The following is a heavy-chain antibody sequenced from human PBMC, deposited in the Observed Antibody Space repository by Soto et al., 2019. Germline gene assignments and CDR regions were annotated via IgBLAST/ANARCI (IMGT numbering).Heavy chain of an antibody. CDR3: AKDREFEY. V-gene: IGHV3-30*18. J-gene: IGHJ4*02. CDR1: GFTFNNYG. CDR2: ISYDGSHK. D-gene: IGHD1-26*01. Sequence: PGGSLRLSCVASGFTFNNYGMHWVRQAPGKGLEWVAVISYDGSHKYHADSVKGRFTISRDNSKNTLYLQMDSLRAEDTAVYNCAKDREFEYWGQGTLVTVSS.